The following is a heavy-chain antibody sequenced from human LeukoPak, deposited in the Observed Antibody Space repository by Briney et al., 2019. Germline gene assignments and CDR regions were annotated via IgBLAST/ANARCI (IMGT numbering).Heavy chain of an antibody. CDR3: AREQRGYSGYDPWFDP. CDR1: GGSFSGYY. D-gene: IGHD5-12*01. V-gene: IGHV4-34*01. CDR2: INHSGST. Sequence: ASETLSLTCAVYGGSFSGYYWSWIRQPPGKGLEWIGEINHSGSTNYNPSLKGRVTISVDTSKNQFSLKLSSVTAADTAVYYCAREQRGYSGYDPWFDPWGEGTLVTVSS. J-gene: IGHJ5*02.